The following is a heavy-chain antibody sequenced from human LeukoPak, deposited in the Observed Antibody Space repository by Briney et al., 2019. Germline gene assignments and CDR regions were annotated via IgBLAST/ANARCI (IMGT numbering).Heavy chain of an antibody. CDR3: ARVSRPFGVVITLSDYYYYMDV. CDR2: IYYSGST. Sequence: SETLSLTCTVSGGSISSGGYYWSWIRQHPGKGLEWIGYIYYSGSTYYNPSLKSRVTISVDTSKNQFSLKLSSVTAADTAVYYCARVSRPFGVVITLSDYYYYMDVWGKGTTVTVSS. CDR1: GGSISSGGYY. J-gene: IGHJ6*03. D-gene: IGHD3-3*01. V-gene: IGHV4-30-4*08.